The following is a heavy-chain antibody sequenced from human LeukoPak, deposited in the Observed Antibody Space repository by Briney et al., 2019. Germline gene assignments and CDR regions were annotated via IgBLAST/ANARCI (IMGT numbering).Heavy chain of an antibody. V-gene: IGHV3-21*01. CDR2: ISSSSSYI. CDR3: ARETIAAAGKGFDP. Sequence: PGGSLRLSCGVSGFTFISYSINWVPQAPGKGLEWLSSISSSSSYIYYADSVKGRFTISRDNAKNSLYLQMNSLRAEDTAVYYCARETIAAAGKGFDPWGQGTLVTVSS. J-gene: IGHJ5*02. D-gene: IGHD6-13*01. CDR1: GFTFISYS.